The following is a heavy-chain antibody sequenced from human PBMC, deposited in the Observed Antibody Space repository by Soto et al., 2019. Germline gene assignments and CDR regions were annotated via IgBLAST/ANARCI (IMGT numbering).Heavy chain of an antibody. CDR2: IRSKAYGGTT. D-gene: IGHD6-19*01. J-gene: IGHJ6*02. V-gene: IGHV3-49*03. CDR1: GFTFGDYA. CDR3: TRDSAQGAGIRYYYYGMDV. Sequence: PGGSLRLSCTASGFTFGDYAMSWFRQAPGKGLEWVGFIRSKAYGGTTEYAASVKGRFTISRDDSKSIAYLQMNSLKTEDTAVYYCTRDSAQGAGIRYYYYGMDVWGQGTTVTVSS.